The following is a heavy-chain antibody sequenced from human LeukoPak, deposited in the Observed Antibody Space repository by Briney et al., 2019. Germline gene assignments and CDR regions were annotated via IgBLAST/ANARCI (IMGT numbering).Heavy chain of an antibody. CDR3: ARGSRYYGSGSYH. CDR1: GGSITSYY. D-gene: IGHD3-10*01. J-gene: IGHJ4*02. CDR2: VSDGGRT. Sequence: PSETLSLTCSASGGSITSYYWSWIRQPPGKGLEWIGHVSDGGRTNYSPSLRSRVSISVDTSKNQFSLKLSSVTAADTAVYYCARGSRYYGSGSYHWGQGTLVTVSS. V-gene: IGHV4-59*12.